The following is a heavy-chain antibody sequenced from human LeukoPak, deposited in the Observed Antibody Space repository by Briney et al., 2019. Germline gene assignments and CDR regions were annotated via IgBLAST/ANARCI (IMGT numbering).Heavy chain of an antibody. D-gene: IGHD3-10*01. CDR1: GGSISSYY. Sequence: SETLSLTCTVSGGSISSYYWSWIRQPPGKGLAWIGYIYYSGSTNYNPSLKSRVTISVDTSKNQFSLKLSSVTAADTAVYYCARVIQVRGVIADYGMDVWGKGTTVTVSS. CDR3: ARVIQVRGVIADYGMDV. V-gene: IGHV4-59*01. CDR2: IYYSGST. J-gene: IGHJ6*04.